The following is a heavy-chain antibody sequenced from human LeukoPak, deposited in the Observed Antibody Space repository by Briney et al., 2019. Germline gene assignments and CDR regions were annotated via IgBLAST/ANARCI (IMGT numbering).Heavy chain of an antibody. Sequence: SETLSLTCAVYGGSFSGYYWSWIRQPPGKGLEWIGEINHSGSTNYNPSLKSRVTISVDTSKNQFSLKLSSVTAADTAVYYRARFIKVAATPQFKYYFGYWGQGTLVTVSS. V-gene: IGHV4-34*01. CDR1: GGSFSGYY. CDR2: INHSGST. J-gene: IGHJ4*02. CDR3: ARFIKVAATPQFKYYFGY. D-gene: IGHD2-15*01.